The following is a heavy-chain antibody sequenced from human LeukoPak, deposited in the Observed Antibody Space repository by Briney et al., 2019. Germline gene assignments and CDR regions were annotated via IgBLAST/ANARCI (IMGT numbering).Heavy chain of an antibody. CDR3: SKSAVAGTHYYYYDMDV. Sequence: GGSLRLSCAAPGFNFGSYGMHWVRQAPGKGLEWVAVISYDGSHEYYADSVKGRFTISRDSSRNTLYLQMDSLRPEDTAMYYCSKSAVAGTHYYYYDMDVWGQGTTVTVSS. V-gene: IGHV3-30*18. D-gene: IGHD6-19*01. CDR2: ISYDGSHE. CDR1: GFNFGSYG. J-gene: IGHJ6*02.